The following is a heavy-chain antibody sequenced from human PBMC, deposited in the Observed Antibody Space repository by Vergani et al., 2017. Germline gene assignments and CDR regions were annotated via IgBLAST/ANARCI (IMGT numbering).Heavy chain of an antibody. CDR2: INPNSGGT. V-gene: IGHV1-2*02. J-gene: IGHJ4*02. D-gene: IGHD4-17*01. CDR1: GYTFTGYY. CDR3: ARXPYGDYESLSYFDY. Sequence: QVQLVQSGAEVKKPGASVKVSCKASGYTFTGYYMHWVRQAPGQGLEWMGWINPNSGGTNYAQKFQGRVTMTRDTSISTAYMELSRLRSDDTAVYYCARXPYGDYESLSYFDYWGQGTLVTVSS.